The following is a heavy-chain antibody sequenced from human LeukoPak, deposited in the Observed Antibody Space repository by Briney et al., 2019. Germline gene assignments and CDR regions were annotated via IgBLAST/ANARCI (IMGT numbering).Heavy chain of an antibody. D-gene: IGHD1-26*01. J-gene: IGHJ4*02. Sequence: GASVKVSCKASGYTFTGYYMHWVRQAPGQGLEWMGRINPNSGGTNYAQKFQGRVAMTRDTSISTAYMELSRLRSDDTAVYYCAREDVGAYYFDYWGQGTLVTVSS. V-gene: IGHV1-2*06. CDR3: AREDVGAYYFDY. CDR1: GYTFTGYY. CDR2: INPNSGGT.